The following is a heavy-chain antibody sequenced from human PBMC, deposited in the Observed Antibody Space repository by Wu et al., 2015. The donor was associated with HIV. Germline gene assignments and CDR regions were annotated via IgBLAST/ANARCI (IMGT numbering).Heavy chain of an antibody. CDR1: GYSLTKLA. J-gene: IGHJ1*01. Sequence: QVQLVQSGAVVRKPGATVTIPCKVSGYSLTKLAIHWVRQTSARGLEWMGGFDPEEGKTIYAQRFQGRVAMTEDRSTDTAYMDVNGLRSEDTAVFFVQRILETCVSGPPYWGQGTLVTVAS. D-gene: IGHD2-8*01. V-gene: IGHV1-24*01. CDR2: FDPEEGKT. CDR3: QRILETCVSGPPY.